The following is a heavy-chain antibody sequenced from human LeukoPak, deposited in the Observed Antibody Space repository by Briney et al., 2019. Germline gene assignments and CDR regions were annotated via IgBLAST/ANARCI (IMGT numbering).Heavy chain of an antibody. CDR3: ATASGTYTSTY. Sequence: GGSLRLSCAASGFTFSSYSMNWVRQAPGKGLEWVAVIWYDGSNKYYADSVKGRFTISRDNSKNTLYLQVNSLRVEDTAVYYCATASGTYTSTYWGQGTLVTVSS. CDR2: IWYDGSNK. J-gene: IGHJ4*02. V-gene: IGHV3-33*08. CDR1: GFTFSSYS. D-gene: IGHD1-26*01.